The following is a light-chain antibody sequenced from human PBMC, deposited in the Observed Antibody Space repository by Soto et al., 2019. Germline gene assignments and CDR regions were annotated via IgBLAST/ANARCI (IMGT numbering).Light chain of an antibody. CDR2: AAS. CDR1: QGISSY. V-gene: IGKV1-9*01. CDR3: QQLNSYPFT. J-gene: IGKJ4*01. Sequence: DIQVTQSPPTLSASVGDRVTITCRASQGISSYLAWYQQKPGKAPKLLISAASTLQSGVPSRFSGSGSGTVFTLTISSLQPEDFATYYCQQLNSYPFTFGGGTKVDIK.